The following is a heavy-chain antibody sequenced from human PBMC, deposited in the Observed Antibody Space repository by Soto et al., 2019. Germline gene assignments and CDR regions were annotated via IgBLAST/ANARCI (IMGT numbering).Heavy chain of an antibody. J-gene: IGHJ3*02. CDR2: VSYSSSTI. V-gene: IGHV3-48*01. CDR1: GFTFSGYS. Sequence: EVQLVESGGGLVQPGGSLRLSCAASGFTFSGYSMNWVRQAPGKGLEWVSYVSYSSSTIYYPDSVKGRFTISRDNAKNSLYLQMNSLSAEDTAVYYCTRDLEGAARHDAFDIWGQETMVTVSS. D-gene: IGHD6-6*01. CDR3: TRDLEGAARHDAFDI.